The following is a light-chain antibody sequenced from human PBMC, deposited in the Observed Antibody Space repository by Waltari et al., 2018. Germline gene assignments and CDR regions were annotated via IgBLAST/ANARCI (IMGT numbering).Light chain of an antibody. CDR2: KTS. V-gene: IGKV1-5*03. J-gene: IGKJ1*01. CDR3: QQYNTYSWT. Sequence: DIQVTQSPSTLYASVGDRVTIFCRASQSISDWLVWYQQKPGKAPKLLIYKTSILESGVPSRFSGSGYGTEFTLTISSLQPDDFATYYCQQYNTYSWTFGQGTKVEI. CDR1: QSISDW.